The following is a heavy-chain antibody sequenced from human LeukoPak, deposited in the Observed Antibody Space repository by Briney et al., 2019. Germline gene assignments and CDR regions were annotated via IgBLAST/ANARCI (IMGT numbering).Heavy chain of an antibody. CDR3: ARVRNWFDP. V-gene: IGHV4-59*01. Sequence: SETLSLTCTVSGGSISSYYWSWVRQPPGKGLEWIGYIYYSGSTNYNPSLKSRVTISVDTSKNQFSLKLSSVTAADTAVYYCARVRNWFDPWGQGTLVTVSS. CDR2: IYYSGST. J-gene: IGHJ5*02. CDR1: GGSISSYY.